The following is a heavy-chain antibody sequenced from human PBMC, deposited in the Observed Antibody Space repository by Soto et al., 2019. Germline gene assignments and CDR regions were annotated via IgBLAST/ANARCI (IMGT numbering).Heavy chain of an antibody. CDR2: IYYSGST. Sequence: SETLSLTCTVSCGSISSSSYYWGWIRQPPGKGLEWIGSIYYSGSTYYNPSLKSRVTISVDTSKNQFPLKLSSVTAADTAVYYCASPRDGGNAGMDVWGQGTTVTVSS. CDR1: CGSISSSSYY. V-gene: IGHV4-39*01. D-gene: IGHD2-15*01. J-gene: IGHJ6*02. CDR3: ASPRDGGNAGMDV.